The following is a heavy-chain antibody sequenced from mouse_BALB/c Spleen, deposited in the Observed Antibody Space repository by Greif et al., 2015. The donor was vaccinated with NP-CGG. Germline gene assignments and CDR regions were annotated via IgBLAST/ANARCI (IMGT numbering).Heavy chain of an antibody. Sequence: QVQLQQSGAELVRPGSSVKISCKASGYAFSSYWMNWVKQRPGQGLEWIGQIYPGDGDTNYNGKFNGKATLTADKSSSTAYMQLSSLTSEDSAVYFCARYDYDYYAMDYWGQGTSVTVSS. V-gene: IGHV1-80*01. D-gene: IGHD2-4*01. CDR3: ARYDYDYYAMDY. CDR1: GYAFSSYW. CDR2: IYPGDGDT. J-gene: IGHJ4*01.